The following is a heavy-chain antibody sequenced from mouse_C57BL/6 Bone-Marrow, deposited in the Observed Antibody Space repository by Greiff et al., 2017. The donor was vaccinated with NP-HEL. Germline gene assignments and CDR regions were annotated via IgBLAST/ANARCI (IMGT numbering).Heavy chain of an antibody. CDR1: GYSITSDY. CDR2: ISYSGST. J-gene: IGHJ4*01. D-gene: IGHD2-4*01. Sequence: EVMLVESGPGLAKPSQTLSLTCSVTGYSITSDYWNWIRKFPGNKLEYMGYISYSGSTYYNPSLKSRISITRDTSKNQYYLQLNSVTTEDTATYYCARRVYYDYDEGGYAMGYWGQGTSVTVSS. CDR3: ARRVYYDYDEGGYAMGY. V-gene: IGHV3-8*01.